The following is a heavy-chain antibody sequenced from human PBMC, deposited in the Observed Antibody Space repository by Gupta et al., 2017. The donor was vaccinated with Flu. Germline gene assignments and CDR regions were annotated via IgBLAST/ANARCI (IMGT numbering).Heavy chain of an antibody. CDR2: IYYSGST. Sequence: QVQLQESGPGLVKPSETLSLTCIVSGGSISDYYWIWIRQPPGKGLEWIGHIYYSGSTNYNPSLKGRITISEDTSKNQFSLKLTSVTAADTAVYYCARLRGRPGVGGYFDLWGRGSLVTVSS. CDR1: GGSISDYY. CDR3: ARLRGRPGVGGYFDL. D-gene: IGHD6-6*01. J-gene: IGHJ2*01. V-gene: IGHV4-59*08.